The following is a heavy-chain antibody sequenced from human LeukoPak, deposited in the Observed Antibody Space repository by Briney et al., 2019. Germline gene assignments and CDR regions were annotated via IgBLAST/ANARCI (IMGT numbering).Heavy chain of an antibody. J-gene: IGHJ5*02. CDR2: INHSGST. CDR3: AGNAWYYYGSGSYYTVNWFDP. CDR1: GGSFSGYY. D-gene: IGHD3-10*01. Sequence: SGTLSLTCAVYGGSFSGYYWSWIRQPPGEGLEWIGEINHSGSTNYNPSLKSRVTISVDTSKNQFSLKLSSVNAADTAVYYCAGNAWYYYGSGSYYTVNWFDPWGQGTLVTVSS. V-gene: IGHV4-34*01.